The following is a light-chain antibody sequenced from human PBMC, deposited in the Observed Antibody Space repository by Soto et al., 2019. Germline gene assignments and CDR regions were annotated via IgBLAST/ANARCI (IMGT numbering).Light chain of an antibody. V-gene: IGKV1-39*01. CDR3: KRSNRPPPGT. CDR1: QSISSY. J-gene: IGKJ1*01. Sequence: DIQMTQSPSSLSASVGDRVTITCRASQSISSYLNWYQQKPGKAPKLLIYAASSLQSGVPSRFSGSESGTYLPLTISSRHLEVLAIYYCKRSNRPPPGTSGKGT. CDR2: AAS.